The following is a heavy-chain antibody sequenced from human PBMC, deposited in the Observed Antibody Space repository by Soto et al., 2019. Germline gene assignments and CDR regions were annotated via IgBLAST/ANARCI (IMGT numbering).Heavy chain of an antibody. CDR2: IYYTGGT. D-gene: IGHD3-16*01. CDR3: ARDLGGSNWFDP. Sequence: SETLSLTCTVSGGSISSSDYYWSWIRQPPGKGLEWIGYIYYTGGTSYNPSLKSRVSMSVDTSKNQFSLRLSSVTAADTAVHYCARDLGGSNWFDPWGQGTLVTVSS. J-gene: IGHJ5*02. V-gene: IGHV4-30-4*01. CDR1: GGSISSSDYY.